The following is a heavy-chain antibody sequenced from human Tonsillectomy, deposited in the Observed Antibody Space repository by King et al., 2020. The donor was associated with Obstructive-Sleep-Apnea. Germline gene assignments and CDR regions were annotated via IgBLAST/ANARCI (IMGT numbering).Heavy chain of an antibody. CDR3: AKDLVGVTDFDY. J-gene: IGHJ4*02. V-gene: IGHV3-30*18. Sequence: VQLVQSGGGVVQPGRSLRLSCAASGFTFRSYGMHWVRQAPGKGLEWVAVISYDGSIKYYADSVKGRFTISRDNSKNTLYLQMSSLRAEDTAVYYCAKDLVGVTDFDYWGQGTLVTVSS. D-gene: IGHD1-26*01. CDR2: ISYDGSIK. CDR1: GFTFRSYG.